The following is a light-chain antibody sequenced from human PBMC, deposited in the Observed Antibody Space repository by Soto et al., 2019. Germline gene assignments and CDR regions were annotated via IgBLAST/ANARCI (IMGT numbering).Light chain of an antibody. Sequence: QSVLTQPPSGSGSPGQSVTISCTGTSSDVGGYHYVSWYQQHPGKAPKLMIYEVSKRPSGVPDRISGSKSGNTASLTVSGLQAEDEADYYCSSYAGNNYVVFGGGTKLTVL. CDR1: SSDVGGYHY. V-gene: IGLV2-8*01. J-gene: IGLJ2*01. CDR2: EVS. CDR3: SSYAGNNYVV.